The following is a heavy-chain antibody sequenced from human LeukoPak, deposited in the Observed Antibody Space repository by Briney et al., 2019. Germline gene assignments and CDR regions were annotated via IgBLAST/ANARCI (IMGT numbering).Heavy chain of an antibody. CDR1: GYTFTSYD. D-gene: IGHD5-18*01. J-gene: IGHJ4*02. CDR3: ARNAQVTRYFDY. V-gene: IGHV1-8*02. CDR2: MNPNSGNT. Sequence: ASVKVSCKASGYTFTSYDINWVRQATGQGLEWMGWMNPNSGNTGYAQKFQGRVTMTRNTSISTAYMEPSSLRSEDTAVYYCARNAQVTRYFDYWGQGTLVTVSS.